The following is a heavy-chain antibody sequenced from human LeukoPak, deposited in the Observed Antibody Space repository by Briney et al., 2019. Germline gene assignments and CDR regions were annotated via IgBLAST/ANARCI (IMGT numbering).Heavy chain of an antibody. CDR2: IYYSEST. CDR1: GGSVSSGSYY. D-gene: IGHD3-10*01. J-gene: IGHJ6*02. CDR3: ARDRDEMDV. Sequence: SESLSLTCTVSGGSVSSGSYYWSWIRQPPGKGLEWIGYIYYSESTNYNPSLKSRVTISVDTSKNQFSLKLSSVTAADTAVYYCARDRDEMDVWGQGTTVTVSS. V-gene: IGHV4-61*01.